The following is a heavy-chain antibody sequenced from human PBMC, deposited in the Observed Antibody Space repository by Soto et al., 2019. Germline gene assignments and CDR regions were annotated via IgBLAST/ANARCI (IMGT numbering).Heavy chain of an antibody. D-gene: IGHD3-10*01. CDR2: IYWDDDK. CDR1: GFSLSTSGVG. J-gene: IGHJ4*02. Sequence: QITLKESGLTLVKPTQTLTLTCTFSGFSLSTSGVGVGWIRQPPAKALEWLALIYWDDDKRYSPSLKNRPTITKDTSINQILLTMTNMDPVDTAPYYCLSGRGSSRSTFVGLWGQGTLVTVS. V-gene: IGHV2-5*02. CDR3: LSGRGSSRSTFVGL.